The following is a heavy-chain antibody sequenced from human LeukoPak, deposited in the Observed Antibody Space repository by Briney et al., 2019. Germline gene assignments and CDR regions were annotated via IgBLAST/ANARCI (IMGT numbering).Heavy chain of an antibody. V-gene: IGHV3-20*04. D-gene: IGHD6-13*01. CDR3: ARGSLFGGSWKHFYYYMDV. CDR2: INWNGGSS. CDR1: GFDFGDFG. J-gene: IGHJ6*03. Sequence: GGSLRLSCTASGFDFGDFGMSWVRQGPGKGLEWVSGINWNGGSSGYPESVEGRFSISRDNAKNSLSLLMSDLRVEDTALYYCARGSLFGGSWKHFYYYMDVWGKGTTVTVSS.